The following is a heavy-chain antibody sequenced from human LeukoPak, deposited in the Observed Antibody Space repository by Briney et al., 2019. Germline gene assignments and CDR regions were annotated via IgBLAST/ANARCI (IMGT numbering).Heavy chain of an antibody. CDR2: IWYDGSNK. CDR3: ARVFSLRITMIGY. Sequence: GRSLRLSCAASGFTFSTYGMHWVRQAPGKGLEWVAVIWYDGSNKYYADSVKGRFTISRDNSKNTLYLQMNSLRAEDTAVYYCARVFSLRITMIGYWGQGTLVTVSS. V-gene: IGHV3-33*08. D-gene: IGHD3-22*01. J-gene: IGHJ4*02. CDR1: GFTFSTYG.